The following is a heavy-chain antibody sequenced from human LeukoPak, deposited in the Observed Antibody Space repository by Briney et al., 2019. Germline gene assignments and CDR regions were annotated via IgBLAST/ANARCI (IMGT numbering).Heavy chain of an antibody. V-gene: IGHV3-23*01. D-gene: IGHD1-14*01. CDR3: AKEGLANHPYYFDY. J-gene: IGHJ4*02. Sequence: GGSLRLSCAASAITFSTYAMSWVRQAPGKGLECVSVISGGAGSTYYADSVKGRFTISRDNSKNTLYLQMNSLRAEDTAVYYCAKEGLANHPYYFDYWGQGTLVTVSS. CDR2: ISGGAGST. CDR1: AITFSTYA.